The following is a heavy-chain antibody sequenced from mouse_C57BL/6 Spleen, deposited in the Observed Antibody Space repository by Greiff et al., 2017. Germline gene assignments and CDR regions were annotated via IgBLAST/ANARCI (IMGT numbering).Heavy chain of an antibody. CDR2: IYPGDGDT. Sequence: QVQLQQSGPELVKPGASVKISCKASGYAFSSSWMNWVQQRPGKGLEWIGRIYPGDGDTNYNGKFKGKATLTADKSSSTAYMQLSSRTSEDSAVYFCARWASFYAMDYWGQGTSVTVSS. V-gene: IGHV1-82*01. J-gene: IGHJ4*01. CDR1: GYAFSSSW. CDR3: ARWASFYAMDY.